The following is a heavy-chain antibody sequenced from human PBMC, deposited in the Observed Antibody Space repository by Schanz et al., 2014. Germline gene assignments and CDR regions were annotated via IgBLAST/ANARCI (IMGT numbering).Heavy chain of an antibody. CDR3: AKDAENTAMITDYFDY. V-gene: IGHV3-NL1*01. D-gene: IGHD5-18*01. CDR1: GFMFSSYG. Sequence: QVQLVESGGGVVQPGRSLRLSCAASGFMFSSYGMNWLRQAPGKGLEWVSVIGVDGTTTYYADSVKGRFTISRDNSKNSLYLQMNSLRAEDTAVYYCAKDAENTAMITDYFDYWGQGTLVTVSS. J-gene: IGHJ4*02. CDR2: IGVDGTTT.